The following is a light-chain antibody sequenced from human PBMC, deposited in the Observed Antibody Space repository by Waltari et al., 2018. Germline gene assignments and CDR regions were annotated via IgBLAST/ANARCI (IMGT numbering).Light chain of an antibody. CDR3: QQYYRIPLS. V-gene: IGKV4-1*01. Sequence: DIVVTQSPEVLSVSLGERATINCKSSQSVLYSSNNNNYVAWFQQKPGQRPRLLIYWASTRESGVPDRFSGSGSGTDFSLTIANLQAEDVAVYYCQQYYRIPLSFGGGTKVEIK. CDR2: WAS. J-gene: IGKJ4*01. CDR1: QSVLYSSNNNNY.